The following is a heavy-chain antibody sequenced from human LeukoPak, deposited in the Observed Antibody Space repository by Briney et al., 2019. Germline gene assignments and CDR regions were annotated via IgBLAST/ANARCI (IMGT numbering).Heavy chain of an antibody. Sequence: PGGSLRLSCAASGFTFSNYDMHWVRQAPGKGLEWVAFIRYDGINKFYTDSVKGRFTISRDNSQNTLYLQMNSLRTEDTAVYYCAEVFCSSTNCSPEYFQYWGQGTLVTVSS. CDR1: GFTFSNYD. CDR2: IRYDGINK. D-gene: IGHD2-2*01. V-gene: IGHV3-30*02. J-gene: IGHJ1*01. CDR3: AEVFCSSTNCSPEYFQY.